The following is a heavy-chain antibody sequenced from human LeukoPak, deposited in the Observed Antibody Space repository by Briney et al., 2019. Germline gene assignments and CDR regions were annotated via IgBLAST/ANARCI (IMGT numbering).Heavy chain of an antibody. CDR3: ASHSSSWSYYFDY. CDR1: GFTFSSYW. V-gene: IGHV3-7*01. Sequence: GGSLRLSCAASGFTFSSYWMSWVRQAPGKGLEWVANIKQDGSEKYYVDSVKGRFTISRDNAKNSLYLQMNSLRAEDTAVYYCASHSSSWSYYFDYWGQGALVTVSS. D-gene: IGHD6-13*01. J-gene: IGHJ4*02. CDR2: IKQDGSEK.